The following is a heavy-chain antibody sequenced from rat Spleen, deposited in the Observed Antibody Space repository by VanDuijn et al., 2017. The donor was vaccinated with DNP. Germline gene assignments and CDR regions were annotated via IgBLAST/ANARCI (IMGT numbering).Heavy chain of an antibody. V-gene: IGHV2-30*01. CDR1: GFSLMSYN. Sequence: QVQLKESGPGLVQPSQTLSLTCSVSGFSLMSYNVHWVRQPTGKGLEWMGVIWTGGSTDYNSALKSRLTISRDTSTSQVFLRMNSLQTEDTATYYCGRGFYSSYIPFTMFVVDAWGPGASVTVSS. CDR2: IWTGGST. D-gene: IGHD1-2*01. CDR3: GRGFYSSYIPFTMFVVDA. J-gene: IGHJ4*01.